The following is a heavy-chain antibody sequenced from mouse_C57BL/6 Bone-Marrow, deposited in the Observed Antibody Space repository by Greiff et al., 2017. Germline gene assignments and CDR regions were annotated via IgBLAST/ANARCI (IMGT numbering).Heavy chain of an antibody. D-gene: IGHD2-4*01. CDR3: ARGYDYDYAMDY. J-gene: IGHJ4*01. CDR1: GYSFTDSN. CDR2: INPNYGTT. Sequence: EVKLMESGPELVKPGASVKISCKASGYSFTDSNMNWVKQSNGKSLEWIGVINPNYGTTSYNQKFKGKATLTVDQSSSTAYMQLNSLTSEDSSVYYCARGYDYDYAMDYWGQGTSVTGSS. V-gene: IGHV1-39*01.